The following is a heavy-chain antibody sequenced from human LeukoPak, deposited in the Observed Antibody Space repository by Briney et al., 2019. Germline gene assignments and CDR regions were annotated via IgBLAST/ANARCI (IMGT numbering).Heavy chain of an antibody. V-gene: IGHV6-1*01. CDR1: GDSVSSSGAS. CDR3: ARELVRLEYSSYFDY. Sequence: SQTLSLTCAISGDSVSSSGASWNWIRQSPSRGLEWLGRTYYKSKWYYDYAESVRSRITINPDTSKNQFSLQLNSVTPEDTAVYYCARELVRLEYSSYFDYWGQGTLVTVSS. CDR2: TYYKSKWYY. J-gene: IGHJ4*02. D-gene: IGHD6-6*01.